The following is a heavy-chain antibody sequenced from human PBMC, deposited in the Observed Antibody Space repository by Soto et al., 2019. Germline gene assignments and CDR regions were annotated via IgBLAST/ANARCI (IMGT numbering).Heavy chain of an antibody. V-gene: IGHV3-21*01. Sequence: GGSLRLSCAASGFTFSSYRMNWVRQAPGKGLEWVSSISGSSSYIYYADSVRGRFTISRDNAKNSLFLQMNSLRVEDTAVYYCARLASGSDVLTGYLPIWGQGTLVTVSS. CDR1: GFTFSSYR. J-gene: IGHJ4*02. D-gene: IGHD3-9*01. CDR3: ARLASGSDVLTGYLPI. CDR2: ISGSSSYI.